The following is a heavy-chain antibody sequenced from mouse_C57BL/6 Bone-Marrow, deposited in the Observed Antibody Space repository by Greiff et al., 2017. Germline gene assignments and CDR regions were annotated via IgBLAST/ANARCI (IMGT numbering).Heavy chain of an antibody. CDR3: ARTFQRSSEAYFGV. V-gene: IGHV1-62-2*01. D-gene: IGHD1-1*01. CDR2: FYPGSGSI. CDR1: GYTFTEYT. Sequence: QVQLQQSGAELVKPGASVKLSCKASGYTFTEYTIHWVKQRSGQGLEWIGWFYPGSGSIKYNEKFKDKATLTAETSSSTVYMELSSLTSEDSAVYCGARTFQRSSEAYFGVWGTGTTVTVSS. J-gene: IGHJ1*03.